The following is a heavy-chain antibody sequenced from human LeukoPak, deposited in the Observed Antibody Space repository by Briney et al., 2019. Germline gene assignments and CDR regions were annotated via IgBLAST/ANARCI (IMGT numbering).Heavy chain of an antibody. CDR2: IYTSGST. J-gene: IGHJ4*02. CDR1: GGSISSGSYY. V-gene: IGHV4-61*02. Sequence: PSETLSLTCTVSGGSISSGSYYWSWIGQPAGKGLEWIGRIYTSGSTNYNPSLKSRVTISVDTSKNQFSLKLSSVTAADTAAYYCAVRVGDYFDYWGQGTLVTVSS. D-gene: IGHD3-16*01. CDR3: AVRVGDYFDY.